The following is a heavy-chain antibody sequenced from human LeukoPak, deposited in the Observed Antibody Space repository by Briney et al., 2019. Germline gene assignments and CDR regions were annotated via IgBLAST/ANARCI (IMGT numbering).Heavy chain of an antibody. CDR3: ARDGSDSSSSRWFDP. V-gene: IGHV1-18*01. CDR2: ISAYNGNT. CDR1: GYTFTSCG. Sequence: ASVKVSCKASGYTFTSCGISWVRQAPGQGLEWMGWISAYNGNTNYAQKLQGRVTMTTDTSTSTAYMELRSLRSDDTAVYYCARDGSDSSSSRWFDPWGQGTLVTVSS. J-gene: IGHJ5*02. D-gene: IGHD6-6*01.